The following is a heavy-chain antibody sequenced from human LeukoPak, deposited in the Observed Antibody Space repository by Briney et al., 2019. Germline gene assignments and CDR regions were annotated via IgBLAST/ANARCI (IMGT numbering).Heavy chain of an antibody. V-gene: IGHV4-59*13. CDR1: GGSISPYY. Sequence: PSETLSLTCTVSGGSISPYYWSWIRQPPGKGLEWIGYIHYSGSTNYNPSLKSRVSMSVDTSKNQFSLKLNSVTAADTAVYYCARGLFPRDTAMAPNWFDPWGQGTLDTVSS. D-gene: IGHD5-18*01. CDR3: ARGLFPRDTAMAPNWFDP. J-gene: IGHJ5*02. CDR2: IHYSGST.